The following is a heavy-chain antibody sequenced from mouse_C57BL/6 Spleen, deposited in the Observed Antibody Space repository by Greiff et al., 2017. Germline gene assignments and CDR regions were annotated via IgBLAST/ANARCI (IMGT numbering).Heavy chain of an antibody. CDR2: INPSSGYT. Sequence: VQLKESGAELAKPGASVKLSCKASGYTFTSYWMHWVKQRPGQGLEWIGYINPSSGYTKYNQKFKDKATLTADKSSSTAYMQLSSLTYEDSAVYYCARAPLYYSNYVDAMDYWGQGTSVTVSS. CDR1: GYTFTSYW. V-gene: IGHV1-7*01. CDR3: ARAPLYYSNYVDAMDY. D-gene: IGHD2-5*01. J-gene: IGHJ4*01.